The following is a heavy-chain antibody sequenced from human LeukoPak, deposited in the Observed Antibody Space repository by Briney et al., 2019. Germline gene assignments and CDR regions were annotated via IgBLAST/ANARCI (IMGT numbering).Heavy chain of an antibody. CDR3: ARLRRSRLAEFDY. D-gene: IGHD3-3*02. J-gene: IGHJ4*02. V-gene: IGHV4-38-2*02. CDR1: GGSISSGYY. CDR2: ISHSGST. Sequence: SETLSLTCTVSGGSISSGYYWGWIRQPPGKGLKWIGSISHSGSTYYNPSLKSRVTISVDTSKNQFSLKLSSLTAADTAVYYCARLRRSRLAEFDYWGQGTLVTVSS.